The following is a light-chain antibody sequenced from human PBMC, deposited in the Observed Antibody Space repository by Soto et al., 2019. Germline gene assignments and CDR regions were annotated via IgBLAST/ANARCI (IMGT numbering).Light chain of an antibody. CDR2: DAS. Sequence: DIQMTQSPSTLSASVGDRVTITCRASQSISNWLAWYQQKPGKAPKVLIYDASSLESGVPSRFSGSGSGTEFTLTLSILQPDDFATYYCQLYDSYSYTFGQGTKLEIK. V-gene: IGKV1-5*01. CDR1: QSISNW. CDR3: QLYDSYSYT. J-gene: IGKJ2*01.